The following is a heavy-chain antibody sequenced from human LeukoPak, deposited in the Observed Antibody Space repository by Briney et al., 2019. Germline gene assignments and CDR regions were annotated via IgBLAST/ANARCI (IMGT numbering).Heavy chain of an antibody. J-gene: IGHJ4*02. CDR3: ARGGGSYRV. D-gene: IGHD1-26*01. CDR2: ISSSGSSI. V-gene: IGHV3-48*03. Sequence: GGSLRLSCAASGFTFSSYEMNWVRQAPGKGLEWVSYISSSGSSIYYADSVKGRFTISRDNAKNSLYLQVNSLRAEDTAAYYCARGGGSYRVWGQGTLVTVSS. CDR1: GFTFSSYE.